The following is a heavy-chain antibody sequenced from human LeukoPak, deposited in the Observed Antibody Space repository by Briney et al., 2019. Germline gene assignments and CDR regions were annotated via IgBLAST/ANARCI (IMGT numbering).Heavy chain of an antibody. V-gene: IGHV3-74*03. CDR3: AREPLGAGQYHFDS. J-gene: IGHJ4*02. CDR1: GFTFSAYY. CDR2: ISASGAST. D-gene: IGHD6-19*01. Sequence: GGSLRLSCTASGFTFSAYYMHWVRQAPGKGLEWVSRISASGASTKDADSVTGRFTISRDNAKNKLYLQMNSLRAEDTAVYFCAREPLGAGQYHFDSWGQGTLVTVSS.